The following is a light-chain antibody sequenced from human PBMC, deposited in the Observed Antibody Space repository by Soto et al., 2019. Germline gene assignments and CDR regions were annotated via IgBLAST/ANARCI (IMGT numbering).Light chain of an antibody. J-gene: IGLJ1*01. V-gene: IGLV2-23*02. CDR2: EVN. CDR1: ISDVGSHNL. CDR3: CSFAGSNPFPYV. Sequence: LTHPASVSGSPGQSITISCTGTISDVGSHNLVSWYQQHPDKAPKLIIYEVNERPSGVSSRFSGSKSGNTASLTVSGLQPDDEADYHCCSFAGSNPFPYVFGTGTKVTVL.